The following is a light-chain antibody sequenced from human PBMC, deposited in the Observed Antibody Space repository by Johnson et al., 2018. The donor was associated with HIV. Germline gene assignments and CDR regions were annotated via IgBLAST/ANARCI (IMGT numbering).Light chain of an antibody. Sequence: QSMLTQPPSVSAAPGQKVTISCSGGSSNIGSNYVSWYKQLPGTAPKLLIYENDKRPSGIPDRFSGSKSGTSATLGITGLQTGDEADYYCGTWDSSLSAYVFGTGTKVTVL. CDR1: SSNIGSNY. CDR3: GTWDSSLSAYV. V-gene: IGLV1-51*02. CDR2: END. J-gene: IGLJ1*01.